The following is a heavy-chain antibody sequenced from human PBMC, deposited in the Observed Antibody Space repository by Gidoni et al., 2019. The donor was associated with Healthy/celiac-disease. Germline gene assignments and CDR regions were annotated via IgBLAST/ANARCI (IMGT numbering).Heavy chain of an antibody. Sequence: QVQLVQSGAEVKKPGSSVKVSCKASGGTFSSYAISWVRQAPGQGLEWMGGIIPIFGTANYAQKFQGRVTITADESTSTAYMELSSLRSEDTAVYYCARVGSNGITILGYNWFDPWGQGTLVTVSS. CDR3: ARVGSNGITILGYNWFDP. J-gene: IGHJ5*02. V-gene: IGHV1-69*01. D-gene: IGHD3-3*01. CDR2: IIPIFGTA. CDR1: GGTFSSYA.